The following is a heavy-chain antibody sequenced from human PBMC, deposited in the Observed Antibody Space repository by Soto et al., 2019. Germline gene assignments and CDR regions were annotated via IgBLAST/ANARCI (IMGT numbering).Heavy chain of an antibody. J-gene: IGHJ3*01. D-gene: IGHD6-13*01. CDR2: IIPMFGIP. CDR3: ARGGTSGWLKGAYDV. CDR1: GGTLNKHA. Sequence: QLQLVQSGAEVKKPGSSVKVSCKASGGTLNKHAITWVRRAPGQGLEWLGGIIPMFGIPNYPQKFQGRVTITADDSTNTSHMELHSLTSDDTAVYYCARGGTSGWLKGAYDVWGQGTMGTVSS. V-gene: IGHV1-69*01.